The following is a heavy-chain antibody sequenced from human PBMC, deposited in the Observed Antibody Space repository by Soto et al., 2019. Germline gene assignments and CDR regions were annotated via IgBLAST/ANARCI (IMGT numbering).Heavy chain of an antibody. CDR1: GYTFTGYY. D-gene: IGHD5-12*01. Sequence: GASVKVSCKASGYTFTGYYMHWVRQAPGQGLEWMGYISPKSGGTKSAQKFQGRVTMTRDTAISTAYMEVSNLSPDDTAVYYCARGVDAGYDFWGQGTQVTVSS. J-gene: IGHJ4*02. V-gene: IGHV1-2*02. CDR3: ARGVDAGYDF. CDR2: ISPKSGGT.